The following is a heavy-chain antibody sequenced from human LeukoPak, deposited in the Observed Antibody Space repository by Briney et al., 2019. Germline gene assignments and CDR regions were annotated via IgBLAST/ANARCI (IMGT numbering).Heavy chain of an antibody. CDR3: ARETTHCTTTSCSDAFDL. D-gene: IGHD2-2*01. CDR2: INNDGSGT. CDR1: GFTFSSNW. V-gene: IGHV3-74*01. Sequence: GGSLRFSCAASGFTFSSNWMHWVRQAPGKGLVWLSRINNDGSGTRYADSVKGRFIISRDNAENTLYLQMTSLTAEDTATYYCARETTHCTTTSCSDAFDLWGQGTMVTVSS. J-gene: IGHJ3*01.